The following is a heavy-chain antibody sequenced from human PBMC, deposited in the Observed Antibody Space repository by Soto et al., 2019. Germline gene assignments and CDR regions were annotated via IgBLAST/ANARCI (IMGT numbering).Heavy chain of an antibody. D-gene: IGHD1-26*01. V-gene: IGHV1-18*01. J-gene: IGHJ3*02. CDR1: GYTFTTYG. Sequence: QVQLVQSGAEVRKPGASVKVSCKASGYTFTTYGISWVRQAPGQGLEWMGWISPYNGNTNYAQKLQGRVTMTTDTSTSTAYMELRSLRSDDTAVYYCARGGSYYAHVIHAAFDIWGQGTMVTVSS. CDR3: ARGGSYYAHVIHAAFDI. CDR2: ISPYNGNT.